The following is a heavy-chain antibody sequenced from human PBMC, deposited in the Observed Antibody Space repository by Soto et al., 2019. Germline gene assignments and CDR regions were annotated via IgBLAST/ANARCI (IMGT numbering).Heavy chain of an antibody. V-gene: IGHV1-2*02. CDR3: ARDHPPMVITGGFSY. Sequence: ASVKVSCKASGYTFSDYYIHWVRQAPGQGLEWMGWINPNSGGTKYAPKFQGGVTMTRDTSITTAYMELSRLRSDDSAVYYCARDHPPMVITGGFSYWGQGTLVTVSS. CDR2: INPNSGGT. J-gene: IGHJ4*02. D-gene: IGHD3-22*01. CDR1: GYTFSDYY.